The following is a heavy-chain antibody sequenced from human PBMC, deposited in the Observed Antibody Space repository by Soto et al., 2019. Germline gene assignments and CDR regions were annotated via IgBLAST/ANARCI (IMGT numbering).Heavy chain of an antibody. CDR2: IIPIFGTA. CDR3: ARGGIVVVVAASRYNWFDP. J-gene: IGHJ5*02. D-gene: IGHD2-15*01. Sequence: QVQLVQSGAEVKKPGSSVKVSCKASGGTFSSYAISWVRQAPGQGLEWMGGIIPIFGTANYAQKFQGRVTITADESTSTAYMELSSLRSEDTAGYYCARGGIVVVVAASRYNWFDPWGQGTLVTVSS. V-gene: IGHV1-69*12. CDR1: GGTFSSYA.